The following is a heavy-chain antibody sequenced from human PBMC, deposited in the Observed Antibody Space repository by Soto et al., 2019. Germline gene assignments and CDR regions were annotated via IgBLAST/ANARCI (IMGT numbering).Heavy chain of an antibody. V-gene: IGHV3-11*01. CDR3: ARGGQQLHGMDV. J-gene: IGHJ6*04. CDR1: GFTFSDYY. D-gene: IGHD6-13*01. Sequence: QVQLVESGGGLVKPGGSLRLSCAASGFTFSDYYMSWIRQAPGKGLEWVSYISSSGSTIYYADSMKGRFTISRDNAKNSLKLPINSLKATDTGVYYFARGGQQLHGMDVLGKGTTVTVSS. CDR2: ISSSGSTI.